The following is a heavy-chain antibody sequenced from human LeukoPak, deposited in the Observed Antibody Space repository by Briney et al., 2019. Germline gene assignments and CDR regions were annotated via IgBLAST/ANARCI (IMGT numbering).Heavy chain of an antibody. J-gene: IGHJ4*02. D-gene: IGHD6-19*01. Sequence: GGSLRLSCAASGFTFSSYSMNWVRQAPGKGLEWVSYISSSSSSIFHADSVKGRFTISRDNAKNSLYLQMNSLRAEDTAVYYCARDKTSAWCSFDYWGQGALVTVSS. CDR3: ARDKTSAWCSFDY. V-gene: IGHV3-48*04. CDR2: ISSSSSSI. CDR1: GFTFSSYS.